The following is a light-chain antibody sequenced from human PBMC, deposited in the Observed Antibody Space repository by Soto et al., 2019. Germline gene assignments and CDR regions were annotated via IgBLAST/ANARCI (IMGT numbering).Light chain of an antibody. CDR1: QGISSA. V-gene: IGKV1-13*02. Sequence: AIQLTQSPSSLSASVGDRVTITCRASQGISSALAWYQQKPGKAPKLLIYDASSLESGVPSRFSGSGSGTDFTLTISSLQPEDFATYYCQQFNSYRYTSGQGTKLEIK. CDR2: DAS. CDR3: QQFNSYRYT. J-gene: IGKJ2*01.